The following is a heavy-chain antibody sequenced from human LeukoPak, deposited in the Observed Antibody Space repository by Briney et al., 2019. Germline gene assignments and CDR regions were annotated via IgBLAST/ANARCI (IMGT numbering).Heavy chain of an antibody. V-gene: IGHV4-34*01. CDR3: ARHGEYYFDY. CDR2: ISRRGNT. CDR1: GGSFSGYY. D-gene: IGHD3-10*01. J-gene: IGHJ4*02. Sequence: SETLSLTCAVSGGSFSGYYLSWIRQPPGKGLEWIGQISRRGNTNYNPSVKSRVTISVDTSKNQLYMKLSTVTAADTALYYCARHGEYYFDYWGQGTLVTVSS.